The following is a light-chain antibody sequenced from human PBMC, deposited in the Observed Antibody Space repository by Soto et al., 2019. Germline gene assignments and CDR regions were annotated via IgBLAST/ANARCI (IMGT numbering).Light chain of an antibody. J-gene: IGKJ5*01. CDR1: QSISMW. CDR2: DAA. CDR3: QQYNSYSWT. V-gene: IGKV1-5*01. Sequence: DIQMTQSPSTLSASVGDRVTINCRASQSISMWVAWYQQKSGKAPKLLIYDAAKLESGVPARFSGSGSGTEFTLTINGLQPDDFATYYCQQYNSYSWTFGQGTRLEI.